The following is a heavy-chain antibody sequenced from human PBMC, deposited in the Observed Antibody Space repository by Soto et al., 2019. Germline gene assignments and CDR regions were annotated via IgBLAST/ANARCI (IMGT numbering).Heavy chain of an antibody. V-gene: IGHV3-23*01. J-gene: IGHJ4*02. CDR3: AKEKLRSYYFDY. Sequence: VGSLRLSCAASGFTFGSYAMSWVSQAPGKGLEWVSAISGSGGSTYYADSVKGRFTISRDNSKNTLYLQMNSLRAEDTAVYYCAKEKLRSYYFDYWGQGTLVTVSS. CDR1: GFTFGSYA. D-gene: IGHD3-16*01. CDR2: ISGSGGST.